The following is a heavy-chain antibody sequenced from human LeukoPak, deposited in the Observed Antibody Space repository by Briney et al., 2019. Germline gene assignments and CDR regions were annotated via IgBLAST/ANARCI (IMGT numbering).Heavy chain of an antibody. D-gene: IGHD3-22*01. V-gene: IGHV3-15*01. Sequence: PGGSLRLSCAASGFTFTNAWMSWVRQAPGKGLEWVGRIKSKANGGTTDCAAPVKGRFTISRDDSKNTLYLQMNSLKTEDTAVYYCAAGNGYSDFDYWGQGTLVTVSS. CDR2: IKSKANGGTT. J-gene: IGHJ4*02. CDR3: AAGNGYSDFDY. CDR1: GFTFTNAW.